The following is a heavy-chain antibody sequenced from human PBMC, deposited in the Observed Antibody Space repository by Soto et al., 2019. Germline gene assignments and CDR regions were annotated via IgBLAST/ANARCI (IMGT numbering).Heavy chain of an antibody. CDR3: ARETRSSPPRGNYGMDV. CDR2: ISSSGSTI. CDR1: GFTFSDYY. D-gene: IGHD6-6*01. Sequence: QVQLVESGGGLVKPGGSLRLSCAASGFTFSDYYMSWIRQAPGKGLEWVSYISSSGSTIYYADSVKGRITISRDNAKNSLYLQMNSPRAEETAVYYCARETRSSPPRGNYGMDVWGQGTTVTVSS. V-gene: IGHV3-11*01. J-gene: IGHJ6*02.